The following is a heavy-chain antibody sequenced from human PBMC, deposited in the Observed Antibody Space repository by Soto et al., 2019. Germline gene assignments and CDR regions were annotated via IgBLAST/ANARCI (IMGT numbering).Heavy chain of an antibody. J-gene: IGHJ4*02. CDR2: VFYTGFT. CDR1: GASISGSYYY. V-gene: IGHV4-39*01. CDR3: ATSQKGYNWNYFDH. Sequence: PSETLSLTCAVSGASISGSYYYWDWLRQSPGKGPEWIGSVFYTGFTSYNPSLESRVSVSVDTSKSQFSLKLSAVTAADTAVYYCATSQKGYNWNYFDHWGQGALVTVSS. D-gene: IGHD1-20*01.